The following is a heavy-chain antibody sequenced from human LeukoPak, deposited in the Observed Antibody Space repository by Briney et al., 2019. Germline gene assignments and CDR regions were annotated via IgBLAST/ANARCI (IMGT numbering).Heavy chain of an antibody. Sequence: SETLSLTCTVSGGSISSSSYYWGWIRQPPGKGLEWIGSIYYSGSTYYNPSLKSRVTISIDTSKNQFSLKLSSVTAADTAVYYCARRSSGWYYFDYWGQGTLVTVSS. J-gene: IGHJ4*02. V-gene: IGHV4-39*01. D-gene: IGHD6-19*01. CDR3: ARRSSGWYYFDY. CDR2: IYYSGST. CDR1: GGSISSSSYY.